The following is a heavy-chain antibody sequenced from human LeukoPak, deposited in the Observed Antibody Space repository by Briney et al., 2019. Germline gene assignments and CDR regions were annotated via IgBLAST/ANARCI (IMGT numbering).Heavy chain of an antibody. D-gene: IGHD5-18*01. V-gene: IGHV4-59*12. CDR3: ARAPVFGYSYGYTGRYYFDY. CDR1: GGSISSYH. CDR2: IYYSGST. Sequence: SETLSLTCTVSGGSISSYHWSWIRQPPGKGLEWIGYIYYSGSTNYNPSLKSRVTISVDTSKNQFSLKLSSVTAADTAVYYCARAPVFGYSYGYTGRYYFDYWGQGTLVTVSS. J-gene: IGHJ4*02.